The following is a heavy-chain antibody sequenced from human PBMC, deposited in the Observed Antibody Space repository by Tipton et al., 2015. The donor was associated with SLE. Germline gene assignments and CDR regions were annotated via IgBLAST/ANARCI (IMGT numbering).Heavy chain of an antibody. J-gene: IGHJ3*02. CDR3: ARNHYHISTGYSDAFDI. Sequence: TLSLTCTVSGGSISTYCWNWIRQPPGKGLEWIGYIYYSGSTYYNPSLKSRVTMSVDTSKNQFSLKLSSVTAADTAVYYCARNHYHISTGYSDAFDIWGQGTMVTVSS. CDR1: GGSISTYC. CDR2: IYYSGST. D-gene: IGHD3-9*01. V-gene: IGHV4-59*12.